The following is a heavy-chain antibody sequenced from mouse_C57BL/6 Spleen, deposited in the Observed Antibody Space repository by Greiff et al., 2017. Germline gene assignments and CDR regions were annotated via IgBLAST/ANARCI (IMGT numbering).Heavy chain of an antibody. V-gene: IGHV1-22*01. Sequence: EVQLQQSGPELVKPGASVKMSCKASGYTFTDYNMHWVKQSHGKSLEWIGYINPNNGGTSYNQKFKGKATLTVNKSSSTAYMELRSLTSEESAVYYCARRGGDGGYVYFDVWGTGTTVTVSS. CDR1: GYTFTDYN. CDR2: INPNNGGT. CDR3: ARRGGDGGYVYFDV. J-gene: IGHJ1*03. D-gene: IGHD3-1*01.